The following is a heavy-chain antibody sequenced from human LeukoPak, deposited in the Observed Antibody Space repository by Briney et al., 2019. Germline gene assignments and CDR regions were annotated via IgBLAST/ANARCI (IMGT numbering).Heavy chain of an antibody. V-gene: IGHV1-18*01. CDR1: GYTFTSYG. Sequence: ASVKVSCKASGYTFTSYGISWVRQAPGQGLEWMGWISPYNGNTNYAPKLQGRATMTTDTATSTAYMELTSLTSDDTAVYYCARDRQCGCWGQGTLVTVSS. CDR2: ISPYNGNT. J-gene: IGHJ4*02. D-gene: IGHD6-19*01. CDR3: ARDRQCGC.